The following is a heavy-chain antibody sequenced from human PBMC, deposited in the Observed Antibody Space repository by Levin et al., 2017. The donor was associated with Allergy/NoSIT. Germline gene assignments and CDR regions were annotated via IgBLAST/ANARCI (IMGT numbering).Heavy chain of an antibody. CDR2: IYWDGDE. D-gene: IGHD3-16*01. J-gene: IGHJ6*03. V-gene: IGHV2-5*02. CDR1: GFSLNTRGVG. Sequence: SGPTLVKPKETLTLTCTFSGFSLNTRGVGVGWIRPPPGKALEWVALIYWDGDERYRPSLKSRLTIAKDTFRNKVILTMTSMGPADAGTYYCARRASSVGDYMDVWGKGAMVTVSS. CDR3: ARRASSVGDYMDV.